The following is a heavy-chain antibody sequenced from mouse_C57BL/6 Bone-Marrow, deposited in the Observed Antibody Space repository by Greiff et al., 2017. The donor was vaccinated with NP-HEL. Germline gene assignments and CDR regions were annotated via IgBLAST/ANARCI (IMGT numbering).Heavy chain of an antibody. D-gene: IGHD2-5*01. Sequence: VQLQQSGAELARPGASVKLSCKASGYTFTSYGISWVKQRTGQGLEWIGEIYPRSGNTYYNEKFKGKATLTADKSSSTAYMELRSLTSEDSAVYVCASENYYSNDFDYWGQGTTLTVSS. CDR3: ASENYYSNDFDY. CDR2: IYPRSGNT. V-gene: IGHV1-81*01. J-gene: IGHJ2*01. CDR1: GYTFTSYG.